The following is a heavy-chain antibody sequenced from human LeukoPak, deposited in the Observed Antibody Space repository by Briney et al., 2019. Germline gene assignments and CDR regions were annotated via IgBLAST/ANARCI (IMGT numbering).Heavy chain of an antibody. V-gene: IGHV3-23*01. CDR1: GFTYSSYA. Sequence: GGSLRLSCAVSGFTYSSYAMSWVRQAPGKGLEGVSTISGSGDTYYVDSVKRRFTISRDNSKNTLYLQMNSMRAEDTAVYYCAKEGGYNYGYLDYWGQGSLVTVSS. CDR2: ISGSGDT. D-gene: IGHD5-18*01. J-gene: IGHJ4*02. CDR3: AKEGGYNYGYLDY.